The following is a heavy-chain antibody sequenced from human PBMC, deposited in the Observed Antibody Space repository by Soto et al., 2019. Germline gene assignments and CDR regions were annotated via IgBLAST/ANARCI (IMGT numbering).Heavy chain of an antibody. CDR2: ISGSGGST. D-gene: IGHD3-9*01. J-gene: IGHJ6*02. CDR3: AKDLVLRYFDWLPYGMDV. V-gene: IGHV3-23*01. Sequence: GFTFSNYAMSWVRQAPGKGLEWVSAISGSGGSTYYADSVKGRFTISRDNSKNTLYLQMNSLRAEDAAVYYCAKDLVLRYFDWLPYGMDVWGQGTTVTVSS. CDR1: GFTFSNYA.